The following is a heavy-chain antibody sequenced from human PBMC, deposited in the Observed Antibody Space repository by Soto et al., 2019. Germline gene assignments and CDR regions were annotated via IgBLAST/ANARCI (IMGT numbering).Heavy chain of an antibody. CDR2: INAYNGNT. V-gene: IGHV1-18*01. CDR1: GYTFTSYG. CDR3: ARAVVVVAANWFDP. J-gene: IGHJ5*02. D-gene: IGHD2-15*01. Sequence: ASVKVSCKASGYTFTSYGISWVRQAPGQGLEWMGWINAYNGNTNYAQKLQGRVTMTTDTSTSTAYMELRSLRSDDTAVYYCARAVVVVAANWFDPWGQGTLVTVSS.